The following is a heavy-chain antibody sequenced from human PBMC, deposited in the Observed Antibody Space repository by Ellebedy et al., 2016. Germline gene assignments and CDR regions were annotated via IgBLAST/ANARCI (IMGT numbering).Heavy chain of an antibody. CDR2: IYYSGST. CDR3: ARGLGGSGSYYKSYYYYGMDV. V-gene: IGHV4-59*01. CDR1: GGSISSYY. Sequence: SETLSLTCTVSGGSISSYYWSWIRQPPGKGLEWIGYIYYSGSTNYNPSLKSRVTISVDTSKNQFSLKLSSVTAADTAVYYCARGLGGSGSYYKSYYYYGMDVWGQGTTVIVSS. J-gene: IGHJ6*02. D-gene: IGHD3-10*01.